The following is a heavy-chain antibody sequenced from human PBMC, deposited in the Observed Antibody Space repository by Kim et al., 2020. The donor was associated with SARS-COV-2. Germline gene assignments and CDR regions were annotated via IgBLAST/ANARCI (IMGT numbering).Heavy chain of an antibody. CDR3: ARGRPRYSSSRSFDP. J-gene: IGHJ5*02. D-gene: IGHD6-13*01. V-gene: IGHV4-39*07. CDR1: GGSISSSSYY. Sequence: SETLSLTCTVSGGSISSSSYYWGWIRQPPGKGLEWIGSIYYSGSTYYNPSLKSRVTISVDTSKNQFSLKLSSVTAADTAVYYCARGRPRYSSSRSFDPWGQGTLVTVSS. CDR2: IYYSGST.